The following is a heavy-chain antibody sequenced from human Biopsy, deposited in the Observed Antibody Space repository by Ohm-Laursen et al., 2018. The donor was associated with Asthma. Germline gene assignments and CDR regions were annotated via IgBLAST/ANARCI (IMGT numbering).Heavy chain of an antibody. CDR1: GYTFINND. CDR3: ARTYYDFLTGQVKDAFGI. Sequence: ASVKVSCKASGYTFINNDINWVRQAAGQGLEWMGWINPNSGNTGYAQKFHGRVSITRDTSASTAYMELRSLRSEDTAAYYCARTYYDFLTGQVKDAFGIWGQGTMVTVSS. CDR2: INPNSGNT. V-gene: IGHV1-8*01. J-gene: IGHJ3*02. D-gene: IGHD3-9*01.